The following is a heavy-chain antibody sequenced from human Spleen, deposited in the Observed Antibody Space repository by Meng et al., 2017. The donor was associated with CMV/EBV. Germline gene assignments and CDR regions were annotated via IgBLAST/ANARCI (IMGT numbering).Heavy chain of an antibody. CDR2: IKQDGSEK. D-gene: IGHD3-22*01. Sequence: ETLSLTCAASGFTFSSYWMSWVRQAPGKGLEWVANIKQDGSEKYYVDSVKGRFTISRDNAKNSLYLQMNSLRAEDTAVYYCARDLIYYYDSSGSWGQGTLVTVSS. J-gene: IGHJ5*02. CDR3: ARDLIYYYDSSGS. V-gene: IGHV3-7*01. CDR1: GFTFSSYW.